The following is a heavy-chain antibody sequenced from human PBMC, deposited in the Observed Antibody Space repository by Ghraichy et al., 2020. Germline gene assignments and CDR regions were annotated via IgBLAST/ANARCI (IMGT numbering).Heavy chain of an antibody. Sequence: GGSLRLSCAASGFTFDDYAMHWVRQAPGKGLEWVSGISWNSGSIGYADSVKGRFTISRDNAKNSLYLQMNSLRAEDTALYYCAKDMSPYSSSGRGYYYYGMDVWGQGTTVTVSS. CDR2: ISWNSGSI. V-gene: IGHV3-9*01. J-gene: IGHJ6*02. CDR1: GFTFDDYA. CDR3: AKDMSPYSSSGRGYYYYGMDV. D-gene: IGHD6-6*01.